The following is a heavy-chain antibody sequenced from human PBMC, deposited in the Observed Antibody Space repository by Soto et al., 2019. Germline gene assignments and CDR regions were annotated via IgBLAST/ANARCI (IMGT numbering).Heavy chain of an antibody. D-gene: IGHD6-13*01. CDR2: ISGSGGST. J-gene: IGHJ3*02. Sequence: PGGSLRLSCAASGFTFSSYAMSWVRQAPGKGLEWVSAISGSGGSTYYADSVKGRFTISRDNSKNTLYLQMNSLRAEDTAVYYCARVLYSPETLDAFDIWGQGTMVTVSS. CDR1: GFTFSSYA. V-gene: IGHV3-23*01. CDR3: ARVLYSPETLDAFDI.